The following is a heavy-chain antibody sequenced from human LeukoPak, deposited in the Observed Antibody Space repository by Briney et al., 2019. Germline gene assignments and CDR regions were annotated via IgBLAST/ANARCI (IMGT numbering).Heavy chain of an antibody. CDR3: ARDLRKNYYYYGMDV. CDR1: GFTFSSYS. CDR2: ISSSSSYV. J-gene: IGHJ6*02. Sequence: GGSLRLSCAASGFTFSSYSMNWVRQAPGKGLEWVSSISSSSSYVYYADSVKGRFTISRDNAKNSLYLQMNSLRAEDTAVYYCARDLRKNYYYYGMDVWGQGTTVTVSS. D-gene: IGHD5/OR15-5a*01. V-gene: IGHV3-21*01.